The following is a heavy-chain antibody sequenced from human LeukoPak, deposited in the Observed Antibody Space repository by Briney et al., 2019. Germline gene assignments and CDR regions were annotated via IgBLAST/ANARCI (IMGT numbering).Heavy chain of an antibody. D-gene: IGHD3-22*01. CDR3: AREGAILYYDSSGYSSY. CDR2: INPNSGGT. Sequence: GASVKVSCKASGYTFTGYYMHWVRQAPGQGLEWMGWINPNSGGTNYAQKFQGRVTMTRDTSISTAYMELSRLRSDDTAVYYCAREGAILYYDSSGYSSYWGQGTLVTVSS. J-gene: IGHJ4*02. V-gene: IGHV1-2*02. CDR1: GYTFTGYY.